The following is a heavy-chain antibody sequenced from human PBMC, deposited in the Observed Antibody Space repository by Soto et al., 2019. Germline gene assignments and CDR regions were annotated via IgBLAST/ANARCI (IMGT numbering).Heavy chain of an antibody. D-gene: IGHD3-22*01. CDR2: IIPIFGTA. CDR1: GGTFSSYA. Sequence: SVKVSCKASGGTFSSYAISWVRQAPGQGLEWMGGIIPIFGTANYAQKFQGRVTITADESTSTAYMELSSLRSEDTAVYYCASSYYDSSGYSDYWGQGTRVNVSS. J-gene: IGHJ4*02. V-gene: IGHV1-69*13. CDR3: ASSYYDSSGYSDY.